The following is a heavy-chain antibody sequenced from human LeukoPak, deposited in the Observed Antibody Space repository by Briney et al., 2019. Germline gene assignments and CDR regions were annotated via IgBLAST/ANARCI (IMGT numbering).Heavy chain of an antibody. J-gene: IGHJ6*02. CDR3: ARAVTTGGPYYYYGMDV. V-gene: IGHV4-31*03. Sequence: SETLSLTCTVSGGSISSGGYSWSWIRQHPGKGLEWIGYIYYSGSTYYNPSLKSRVTISVDTSKNQFSLKLSSVTAADTAVYYCARAVTTGGPYYYYGMDVWGQGTTVTVSS. CDR2: IYYSGST. CDR1: GGSISSGGYS. D-gene: IGHD4-11*01.